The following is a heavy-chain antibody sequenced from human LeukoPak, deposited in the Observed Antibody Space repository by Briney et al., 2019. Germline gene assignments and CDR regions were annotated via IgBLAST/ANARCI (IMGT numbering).Heavy chain of an antibody. V-gene: IGHV3-53*04. Sequence: GGSLRLSCAASGFTVSSNYMSWVRQAPGKGLKWVSVIYSGGSTYYADSVKGRFTISRHNSKNTLYLQMNSLRAEDTAVYYCARDGIAAAGTGSVYWGQGTLVTVSS. J-gene: IGHJ4*02. CDR2: IYSGGST. CDR3: ARDGIAAAGTGSVY. D-gene: IGHD6-13*01. CDR1: GFTVSSNY.